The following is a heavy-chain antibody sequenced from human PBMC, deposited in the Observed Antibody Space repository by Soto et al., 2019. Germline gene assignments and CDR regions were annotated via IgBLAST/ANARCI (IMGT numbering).Heavy chain of an antibody. D-gene: IGHD6-19*01. CDR2: ISSSVTT. CDR3: AGGKQWLAFDY. V-gene: IGHV4-59*01. Sequence: QVQLQESGPGLVKPSETLSLTCTVSGGSISNYYWSWVRQSPVMGLEWIGFISSSVTTHYNPSRKSRVTISVDTSKNQFSLKLSSVTAADTAVYYCAGGKQWLAFDYWGQGALVTVSS. CDR1: GGSISNYY. J-gene: IGHJ4*02.